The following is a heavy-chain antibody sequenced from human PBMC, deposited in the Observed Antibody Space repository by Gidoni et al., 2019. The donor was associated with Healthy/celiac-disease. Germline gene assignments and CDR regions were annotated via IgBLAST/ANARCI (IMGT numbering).Heavy chain of an antibody. CDR2: VWYEASNE. J-gene: IGHJ5*02. CDR3: ARAPGIGRTNWFDP. D-gene: IGHD6-13*01. Sequence: QVQLVESGGGVVQPGRSLRHSWAASGFTFSSYGMHWVRPAPGKGRECVAVVWYEASNEYYADAVKGRFTISRDNSKNTLYLQMNSLRAEERAGYYCARAPGIGRTNWFDPWGQGTLVTVSS. V-gene: IGHV3-33*01. CDR1: GFTFSSYG.